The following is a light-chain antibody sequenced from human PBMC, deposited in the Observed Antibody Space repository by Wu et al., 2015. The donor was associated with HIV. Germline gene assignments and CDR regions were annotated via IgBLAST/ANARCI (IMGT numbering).Light chain of an antibody. CDR2: GAS. J-gene: IGKJ5*01. V-gene: IGKV3D-20*02. CDR3: QQHYKWPLT. Sequence: EVVMTQSPATLSVSPGERATLSCRASQTISNNYLAWYQQKPGQAPRLLIYGASNRATGIPDRFSGSGSVTDFTLTISSLEPEDLAIYYCQQHYKWPLTFGQGTRLEIK. CDR1: QTISNNY.